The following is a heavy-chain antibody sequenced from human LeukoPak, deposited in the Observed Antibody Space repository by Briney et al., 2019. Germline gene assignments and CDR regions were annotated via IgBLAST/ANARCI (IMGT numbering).Heavy chain of an antibody. CDR3: ARGADYNYPYYFDY. Sequence: GGSLRLSCAASGFTVSSNYMNWVRQAPGKGLEWVSVIYGGGNIYYADSVKGRFTISRDNSKNTLYLQMNSLRAEDTAVYYCARGADYNYPYYFDYWGQGTLVTVSS. J-gene: IGHJ4*02. CDR2: IYGGGNI. D-gene: IGHD5-24*01. CDR1: GFTVSSNY. V-gene: IGHV3-53*01.